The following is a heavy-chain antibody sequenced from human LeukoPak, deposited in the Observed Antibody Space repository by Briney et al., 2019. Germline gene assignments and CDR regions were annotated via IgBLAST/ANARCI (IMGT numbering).Heavy chain of an antibody. CDR2: ISGSGGNT. Sequence: GGSLRLSCAASGFAFSRYGIVWVRQAPGRGLEWVSGISGSGGNTYYGDSVKGRFTISRDNSKNTVYLQMSSLRAEDTAVYYCATLNGPLFEYWGQGTLVTVSS. D-gene: IGHD2-8*01. CDR1: GFAFSRYG. CDR3: ATLNGPLFEY. V-gene: IGHV3-23*01. J-gene: IGHJ4*02.